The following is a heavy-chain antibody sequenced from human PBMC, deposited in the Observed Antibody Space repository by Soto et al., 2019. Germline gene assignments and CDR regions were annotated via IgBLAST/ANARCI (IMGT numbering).Heavy chain of an antibody. D-gene: IGHD5-12*01. V-gene: IGHV4-59*01. CDR3: ARDGGTSGYDSGWFDP. CDR1: GGSISSYY. CDR2: IYYSGST. J-gene: IGHJ5*02. Sequence: SETLSLTCTVSGGSISSYYWSWIRQPPGKGLEWIGYIYYSGSTNYNPSLKSRVTISVDTSKNQFSLKLSSVTAADTAVYYCARDGGTSGYDSGWFDPWGQGTLVTVS.